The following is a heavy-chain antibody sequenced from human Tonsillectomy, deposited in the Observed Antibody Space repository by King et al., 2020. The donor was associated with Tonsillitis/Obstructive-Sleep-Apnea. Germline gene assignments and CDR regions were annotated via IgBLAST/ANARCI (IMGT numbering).Heavy chain of an antibody. CDR3: ARGGILSAGAPDF. D-gene: IGHD6-13*01. V-gene: IGHV5-10-1*01. J-gene: IGHJ4*02. Sequence: VQLVEFGAEVKKPGESLRISCKGSGYSFTSYWIGWVRQMPGKGLEWMGRIDPSDSYTNYSPSFQGHVTISADKSISTAYLQWSSLKSSDTAMYYCARGGILSAGAPDFWGQETLVTVSS. CDR2: IDPSDSYT. CDR1: GYSFTSYW.